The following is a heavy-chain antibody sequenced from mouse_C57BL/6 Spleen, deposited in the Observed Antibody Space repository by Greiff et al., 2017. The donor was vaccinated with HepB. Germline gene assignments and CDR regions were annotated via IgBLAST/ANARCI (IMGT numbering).Heavy chain of an antibody. CDR2: IHPSDSDT. Sequence: QVQLKQPGAELVKPGASVKVSCKASGYTFTSYWMHWVKQRPGQGLEWIGRIHPSDSDTNYNQKFKGKATLTVDKSSSTAYMQLSSLTSEDSAVYYCAIPLLYGSSGWGYWGQGTLVTVSA. V-gene: IGHV1-74*01. J-gene: IGHJ3*01. CDR3: AIPLLYGSSGWGY. D-gene: IGHD1-1*01. CDR1: GYTFTSYW.